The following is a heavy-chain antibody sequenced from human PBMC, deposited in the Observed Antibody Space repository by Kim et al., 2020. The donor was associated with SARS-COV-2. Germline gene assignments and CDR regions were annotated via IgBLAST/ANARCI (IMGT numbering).Heavy chain of an antibody. CDR1: GFTFSSYG. Sequence: GGSLRLSCAASGFTFSSYGMHWVRQAPGKGLEWVAVIWYDRSNKYYADSVKGRFTISRDNSKNTLYLQMNSLRAEDTAVYYCAREGIVGATTGMDVWGQGTTGTVAS. CDR3: AREGIVGATTGMDV. D-gene: IGHD1-26*01. CDR2: IWYDRSNK. V-gene: IGHV3-33*01. J-gene: IGHJ6*02.